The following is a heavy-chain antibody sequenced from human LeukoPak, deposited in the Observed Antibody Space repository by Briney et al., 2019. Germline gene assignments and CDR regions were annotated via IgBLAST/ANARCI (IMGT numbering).Heavy chain of an antibody. CDR2: ISAYNGNT. Sequence: GASVKVSCKASGYTFTSYGISWVRQAPGQGLEWMGWISAYNGNTNYAQKLQGRVTMTTDTSTSTAYMELRSLRSDDTAVYYCARDIVDTAIGLSPMSWGQGTLVTVSS. D-gene: IGHD5-18*01. CDR3: ARDIVDTAIGLSPMS. CDR1: GYTFTSYG. J-gene: IGHJ4*02. V-gene: IGHV1-18*04.